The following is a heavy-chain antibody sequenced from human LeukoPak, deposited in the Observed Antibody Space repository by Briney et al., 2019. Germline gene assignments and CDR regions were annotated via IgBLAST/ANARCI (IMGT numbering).Heavy chain of an antibody. CDR2: IYYSGST. CDR1: GGPISSYY. Sequence: SETLSLTCTVSGGPISSYYWSWIRQPPGKGLEWIGYIYYSGSTNYNPSLKSRVTISVDTSKNQFSLKLSSVTAADTAVYYCARGPARGYSYGNWFDPWGQGTLVTVSS. D-gene: IGHD5-18*01. J-gene: IGHJ5*02. V-gene: IGHV4-59*01. CDR3: ARGPARGYSYGNWFDP.